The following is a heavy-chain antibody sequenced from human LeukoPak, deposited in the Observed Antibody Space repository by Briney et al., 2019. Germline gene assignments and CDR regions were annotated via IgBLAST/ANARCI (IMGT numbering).Heavy chain of an antibody. Sequence: PGGSLRLSCAASGFTASSNYMSWVRQAPGRGLEWVSVICSGGSTYYADSVKGRFTISRHNSKNTLYLQMNSLRAEDTAVYYCARSSSGYYYDSSGYDAFDIWGQGTMVTVSS. J-gene: IGHJ3*02. CDR3: ARSSSGYYYDSSGYDAFDI. CDR2: ICSGGST. V-gene: IGHV3-53*04. CDR1: GFTASSNY. D-gene: IGHD3-22*01.